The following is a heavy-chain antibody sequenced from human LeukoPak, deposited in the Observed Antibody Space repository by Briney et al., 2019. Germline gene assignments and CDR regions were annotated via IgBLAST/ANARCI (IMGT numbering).Heavy chain of an antibody. CDR2: IYSGGNT. CDR3: AKGNPPDHRDFLSGGWGFDL. D-gene: IGHD6-19*01. V-gene: IGHV3-53*01. Sequence: GGSLRLSCAASGFTVSGNYMSWVRQAPGKGLEWVSVIYSGGNTYYADSVKGRFTISRVNGKNTVYLQMSSLGPEDTGMYYCAKGNPPDHRDFLSGGWGFDLWGRGTQVTVSP. J-gene: IGHJ5*02. CDR1: GFTVSGNY.